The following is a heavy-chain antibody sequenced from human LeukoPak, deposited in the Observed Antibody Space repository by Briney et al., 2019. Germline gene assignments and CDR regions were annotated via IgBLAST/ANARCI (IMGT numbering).Heavy chain of an antibody. CDR3: AREGITGMIDY. CDR2: ISSSSSYI. J-gene: IGHJ4*02. V-gene: IGHV3-21*01. CDR1: GFTFSSYS. Sequence: GGSLRLSCAASGFTFSSYSMNWVRQAPGKGLEWVSSISSSSSYIYYADSVKGRSTIFRDNAKNSLYLQMNSLRAEDTAVYYCAREGITGMIDYWGQGTLVTVSS. D-gene: IGHD1-20*01.